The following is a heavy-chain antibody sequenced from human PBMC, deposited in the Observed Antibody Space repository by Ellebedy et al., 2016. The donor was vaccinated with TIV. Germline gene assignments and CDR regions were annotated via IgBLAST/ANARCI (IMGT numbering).Heavy chain of an antibody. CDR2: VSTDGYYT. D-gene: IGHD3-22*01. J-gene: IGHJ4*02. CDR3: AGGDSGYLQD. CDR1: GFSFSSSW. V-gene: IGHV3-74*01. Sequence: GGSLRLSXTASGFSFSSSWMHWVRQAPGKGLVWVSRVSTDGYYTNYADSVKGRFTISRDNAKSTLYLQLSSLRAEDTAVYFCAGGDSGYLQDWGQGTLVTVSS.